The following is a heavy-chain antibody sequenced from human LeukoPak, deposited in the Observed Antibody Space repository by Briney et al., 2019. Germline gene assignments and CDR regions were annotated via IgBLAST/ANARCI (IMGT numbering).Heavy chain of an antibody. CDR2: MYHSGST. V-gene: IGHV4-30-4*08. CDR3: ARPYYYDSRIDP. D-gene: IGHD3-22*01. CDR1: GGSISSGDYY. Sequence: SQTLSLTCTVSGGSISSGDYYWSWIRQPPGKGLEWIAYMYHSGSTHYNPPLKRRVTMSGDTSKNQLSMKLSSVTAADTAVYYCARPYYYDSRIDPWGQGILVTVSS. J-gene: IGHJ5*02.